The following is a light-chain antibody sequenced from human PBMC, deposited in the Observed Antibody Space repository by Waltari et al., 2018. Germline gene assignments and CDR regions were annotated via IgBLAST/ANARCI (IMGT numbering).Light chain of an antibody. J-gene: IGKJ1*01. CDR1: QSILYSSNNKNY. CDR2: WAS. V-gene: IGKV4-1*01. Sequence: DIVMTQSPDSLAVSLGERATINCKSSQSILYSSNNKNYLAWYQQRPGQPPNLLIYWASTRESGVPDRFSGSGSGTDSTLTISSLQAEDVAVYYCQQYYNTPQTFGQGTKVEIK. CDR3: QQYYNTPQT.